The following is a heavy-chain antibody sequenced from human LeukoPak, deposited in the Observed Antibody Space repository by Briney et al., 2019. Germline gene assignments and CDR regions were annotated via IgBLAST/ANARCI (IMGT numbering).Heavy chain of an antibody. D-gene: IGHD5-18*01. CDR2: IYYSGST. CDR3: ARARGGYSYGYYFDY. J-gene: IGHJ4*02. Sequence: SETLSLTCTVSGGSISSGDYYWSWIRQPPGKGLEWIGYIYYSGSTDYNPSLKSRVTISVDTSKNQFSLKLSSVTAADTAVYYCARARGGYSYGYYFDYWGQGTLVTVSS. V-gene: IGHV4-30-4*01. CDR1: GGSISSGDYY.